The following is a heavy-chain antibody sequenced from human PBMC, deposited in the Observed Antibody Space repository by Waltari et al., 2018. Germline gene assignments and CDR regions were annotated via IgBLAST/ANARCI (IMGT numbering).Heavy chain of an antibody. J-gene: IGHJ6*02. D-gene: IGHD3-22*01. CDR2: ISYNERNI. V-gene: IGHV3-30*09. CDR1: EFTFSPYA. CDR3: ARDYCDRTNCHGMDV. Sequence: QVQLVELGGGVVQPGRALRLSCAASEFTFSPYALHWVRRAPGKGVEWVAVISYNERNIYYVDSVKGRFAIARDNSKKMLYLQMNSLRAEDTAVYYCARDYCDRTNCHGMDVWGQGTTVTVSS.